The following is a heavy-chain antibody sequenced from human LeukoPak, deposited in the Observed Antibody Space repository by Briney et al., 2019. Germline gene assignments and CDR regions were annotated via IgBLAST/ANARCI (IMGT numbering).Heavy chain of an antibody. CDR3: ARDGMGYYREAFDI. V-gene: IGHV3-23*01. CDR1: GFTFSSYA. J-gene: IGHJ3*02. CDR2: ISGSGGTI. D-gene: IGHD3-3*01. Sequence: GGSLRLSCAASGFTFSSYAMSWVRQAPGKGLEWVSAISGSGGTIYYADSVKGRFTISRDNAKNSLYLQMNSLRAEDTAVYYCARDGMGYYREAFDIWGQGTMVAVSS.